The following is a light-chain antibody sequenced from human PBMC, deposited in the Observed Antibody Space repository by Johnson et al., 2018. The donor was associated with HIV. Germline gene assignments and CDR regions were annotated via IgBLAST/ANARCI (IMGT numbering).Light chain of an antibody. Sequence: VLTQSPSVSAAPRQKVTISCSGSSSNIGNNYVSWYQQLPGTAPKLLIYDNNKRPSGIPDRFSGFKSGTSATLGITGLQTGDEADYYCGTWDTSLSAFVFGTGTKVTVL. CDR3: GTWDTSLSAFV. CDR2: DNN. V-gene: IGLV1-51*01. J-gene: IGLJ1*01. CDR1: SSNIGNNY.